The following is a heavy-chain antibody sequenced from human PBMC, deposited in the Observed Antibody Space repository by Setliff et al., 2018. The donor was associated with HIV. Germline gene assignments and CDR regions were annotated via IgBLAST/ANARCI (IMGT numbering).Heavy chain of an antibody. CDR3: ARHSGGDQLLREFDY. V-gene: IGHV4-38-2*01. Sequence: SETLSLTCAVSGYSIRSGYYWGWIRQPPGKGLEWIGSIYHSGSTYYNPSLKSRVSISVDTSKNQFSLKLSSVTAADTAVYYCARHSGGDQLLREFDYWGQGTLVTVSS. CDR1: GYSIRSGYY. D-gene: IGHD2-2*01. CDR2: IYHSGST. J-gene: IGHJ4*02.